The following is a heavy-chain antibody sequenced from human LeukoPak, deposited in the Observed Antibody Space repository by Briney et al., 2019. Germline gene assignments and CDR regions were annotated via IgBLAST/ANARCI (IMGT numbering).Heavy chain of an antibody. J-gene: IGHJ4*02. Sequence: GGSLRLSCAVSGFTVSGTHMSWVRQARGKGLEWVAAMYTGGTTYYADSVTGRFTISRDNSKNTLYLHMNSLRAEDTAVYYCAKDEATSGGGLASWGQGTLVSVSS. CDR3: AKDEATSGGGLAS. V-gene: IGHV3-53*01. CDR1: GFTVSGTH. CDR2: MYTGGTT. D-gene: IGHD3-16*01.